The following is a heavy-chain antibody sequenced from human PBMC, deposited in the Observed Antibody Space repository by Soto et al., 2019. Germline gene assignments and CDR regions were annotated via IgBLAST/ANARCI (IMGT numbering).Heavy chain of an antibody. CDR1: GGSISSGDYY. Sequence: SETLSLTCTVSGGSISSGDYYWSWIRQPPGKGLEWIGYIYYSGSTYYNPSLKSRVTISVDTSKNQFSLKLSSVTAADTAVYYWVSNRYGSTFYDYWGQGNLVNVSS. D-gene: IGHD5-18*01. J-gene: IGHJ4*02. CDR3: VSNRYGSTFYDY. CDR2: IYYSGST. V-gene: IGHV4-30-4*02.